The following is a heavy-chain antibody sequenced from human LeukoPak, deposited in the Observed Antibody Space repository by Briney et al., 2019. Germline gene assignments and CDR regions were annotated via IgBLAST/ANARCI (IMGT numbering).Heavy chain of an antibody. V-gene: IGHV3-23*01. CDR1: GFTFSSYA. CDR2: ISGSGGST. CDR3: AKDLEETTGTADAFDI. J-gene: IGHJ3*02. Sequence: PGGSLRLSCAASGFTFSSYAMSWVRQAPGTGLEWVSAISGSGGSTYYADSVKGRFTISRDNSKNTLYLQMNSLRAEDTAVYYCAKDLEETTGTADAFDIWGQGTMVTVSS. D-gene: IGHD1-1*01.